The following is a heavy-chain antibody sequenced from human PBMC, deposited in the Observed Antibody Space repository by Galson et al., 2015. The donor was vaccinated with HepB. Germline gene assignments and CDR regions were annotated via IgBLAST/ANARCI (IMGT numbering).Heavy chain of an antibody. Sequence: SLRLSCAASGFTFSSYSMNWVRQAPGKGLEWVSYISSSSSTMYYADSVKGRFTISRDNAKNSLYLQMNSLRAEDTAVYYCARGAYPHYWGQGTLVTVSS. CDR1: GFTFSSYS. CDR2: ISSSSSTM. V-gene: IGHV3-48*01. CDR3: ARGAYPHY. J-gene: IGHJ4*02. D-gene: IGHD3-16*01.